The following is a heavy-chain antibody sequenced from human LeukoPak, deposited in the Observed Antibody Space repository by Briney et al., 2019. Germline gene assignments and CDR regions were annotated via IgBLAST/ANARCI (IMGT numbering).Heavy chain of an antibody. J-gene: IGHJ4*02. CDR1: GFTVSSNY. CDR3: ARGMGRAAAAIFDY. D-gene: IGHD6-13*01. CDR2: IYSGGST. V-gene: IGHV3-53*01. Sequence: GGSLRLSCAASGFTVSSNYMSWVRQAPGKGLEWVSVIYSGGSTYYADSVKGRFTISRDNSKNTLYLQMNSLRAEDTALYYCARGMGRAAAAIFDYWGQGTLVTVSS.